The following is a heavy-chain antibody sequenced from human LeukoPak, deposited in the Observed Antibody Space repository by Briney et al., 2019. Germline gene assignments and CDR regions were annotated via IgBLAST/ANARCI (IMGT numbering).Heavy chain of an antibody. J-gene: IGHJ4*02. D-gene: IGHD3-22*01. V-gene: IGHV1-18*01. Sequence: ASVKVSCKASGYTFSAYGFSWVRQAPGQGLEWMGWISTYNGNRNYAQKFQGRATMTTYTSTSTAYMELRSLRSDDTAMYYCVRSDNSGYYPRTLDYWGQGTLVTVSS. CDR3: VRSDNSGYYPRTLDY. CDR2: ISTYNGNR. CDR1: GYTFSAYG.